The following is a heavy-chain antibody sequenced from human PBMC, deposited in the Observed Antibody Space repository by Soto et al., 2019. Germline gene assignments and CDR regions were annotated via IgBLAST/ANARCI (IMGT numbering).Heavy chain of an antibody. D-gene: IGHD1-7*01. CDR2: IIPILGIA. CDR3: ARGTGTTGSDWFDP. V-gene: IGHV1-69*02. CDR1: GGTFSSYT. J-gene: IGHJ5*02. Sequence: ASVKVSCKASGGTFSSYTISWVRQAPGQRLEWMGRIIPILGIANYAQKFQGRVTITADKSTSTAYMELSSLRSEDTAVYYCARGTGTTGSDWFDPWGQGTLVTVSS.